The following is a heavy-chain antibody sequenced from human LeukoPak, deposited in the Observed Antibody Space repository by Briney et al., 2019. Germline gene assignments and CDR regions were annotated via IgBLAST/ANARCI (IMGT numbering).Heavy chain of an antibody. J-gene: IGHJ3*02. CDR3: AKSEVVPTAMGVGAFDI. CDR2: IWYDGSNK. V-gene: IGHV3-33*06. Sequence: GRSLRLSCAASGFTFSSYGMHWVRQAPGKGLEWVAVIWYDGSNKYYADSVKGRFTISRDNSKNTLYLQMNSLRAEDTAVYYCAKSEVVPTAMGVGAFDIWGQGTMVTVSS. D-gene: IGHD2-2*01. CDR1: GFTFSSYG.